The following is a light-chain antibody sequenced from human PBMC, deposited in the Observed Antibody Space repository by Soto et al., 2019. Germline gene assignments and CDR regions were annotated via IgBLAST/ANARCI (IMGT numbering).Light chain of an antibody. CDR3: QQYGSSQIT. V-gene: IGKV3-20*01. J-gene: IGKJ5*01. CDR1: QSVSSSY. CDR2: GAS. Sequence: EIVSTQSPGTLSLSPGERATLSCSASQSVSSSYLAWYQQKPGQAPRLLIYGASSRATGIPDRFSGSGSGTDFTLTISRLEPEDFAVYYCQQYGSSQITFGQGTRLEIK.